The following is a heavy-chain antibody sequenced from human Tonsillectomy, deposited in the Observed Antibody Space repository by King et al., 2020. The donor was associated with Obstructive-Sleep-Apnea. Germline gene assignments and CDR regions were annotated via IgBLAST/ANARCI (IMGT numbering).Heavy chain of an antibody. V-gene: IGHV1-2*02. J-gene: IGHJ4*02. D-gene: IGHD3-16*01. CDR2: ISPNSGAT. CDR1: GYTFTGYY. Sequence: VQLVQSGAEVKKPGASVKVSCKASGYTFTGYYIHWVRQAPGQGLEWMGWISPNSGATQYAQKVQGRVTMTRDTSISTAYMDLSRLRSDDTAIYYCARDMSSYDSTSPAYWGQGTLVTVSS. CDR3: ARDMSSYDSTSPAY.